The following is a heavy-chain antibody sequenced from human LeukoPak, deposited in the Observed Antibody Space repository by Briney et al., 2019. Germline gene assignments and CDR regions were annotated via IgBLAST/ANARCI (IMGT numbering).Heavy chain of an antibody. CDR3: ARVTVSYTDY. V-gene: IGHV4-39*07. D-gene: IGHD3-10*01. CDR1: GGSISSSSYY. CDR2: IYYTGST. Sequence: PSETLSLTCTVSGGSISSSSYYWGWIRQPPGKGLEWIGNIYYTGSTYYNPSLKSRVTISLDTSKNQFSLKLSSVTAADTAVYYCARVTVSYTDYWGQGTLVTVSS. J-gene: IGHJ4*02.